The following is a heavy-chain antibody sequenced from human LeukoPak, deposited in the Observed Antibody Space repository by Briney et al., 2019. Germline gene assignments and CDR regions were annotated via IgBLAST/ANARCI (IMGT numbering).Heavy chain of an antibody. V-gene: IGHV1-46*01. D-gene: IGHD2-2*01. CDR2: INPSGGNT. Sequence: ASVKVSCKASGYTFTSYYMHWVRQAPGHGLEWMGIINPSGGNTNYAQKFQGRVTMTRDTSTSTVYMELTSLRSEDTAVYYCARVHCSSTSCYAFDYWGQGTLVTVSS. CDR3: ARVHCSSTSCYAFDY. CDR1: GYTFTSYY. J-gene: IGHJ4*02.